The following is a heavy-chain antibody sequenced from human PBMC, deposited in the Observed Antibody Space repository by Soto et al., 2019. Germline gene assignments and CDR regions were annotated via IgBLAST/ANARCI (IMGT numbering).Heavy chain of an antibody. CDR3: TRGAYCGGDCYDY. Sequence: ASVKVSCKASGFTFTSYYMHWVRQAPAQGLEWMGIINPSGDTTNYAQKFQGRVTMTRDTSTSTVYMELSSLRSEDTAVYYFTRGAYCGGDCYDYWGQGTLVTVSS. D-gene: IGHD2-21*01. J-gene: IGHJ4*02. CDR2: INPSGDTT. V-gene: IGHV1-46*03. CDR1: GFTFTSYY.